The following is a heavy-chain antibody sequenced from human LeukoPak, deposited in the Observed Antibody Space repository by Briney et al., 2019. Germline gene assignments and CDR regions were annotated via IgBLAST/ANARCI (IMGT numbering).Heavy chain of an antibody. CDR3: ARDCCSGGSCYSDY. CDR1: GGSISSYY. D-gene: IGHD2-15*01. J-gene: IGHJ4*02. CDR2: IYTSGST. V-gene: IGHV4-4*07. Sequence: SETLSLTCTVSGGSISSYYWSWIRQPAGKGLEWIGRIYTSGSTNYNPSLRSRVTMSVDTSKNQFSLRLSSVTAADTAVYYCARDCCSGGSCYSDYWGQGTLVTVSS.